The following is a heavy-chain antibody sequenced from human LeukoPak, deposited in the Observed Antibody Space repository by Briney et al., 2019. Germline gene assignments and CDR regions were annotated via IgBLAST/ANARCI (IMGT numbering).Heavy chain of an antibody. V-gene: IGHV5-10-1*01. D-gene: IGHD6-13*01. J-gene: IGHJ4*02. CDR2: IDPSNSYT. CDR3: ARHAKAYGSSCDY. CDR1: GYSFTTYW. Sequence: GESLKISCKGSGYSFTTYWISWVRQMPGKGLEWMGRIDPSNSYTNYSPSFQGHVTISADKSFSTAYLQWTSLKASDTAMYYCARHAKAYGSSCDYWGQGTLVTVSS.